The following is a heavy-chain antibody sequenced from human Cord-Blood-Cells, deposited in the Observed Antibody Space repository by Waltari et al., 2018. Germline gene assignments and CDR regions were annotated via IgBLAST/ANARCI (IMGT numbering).Heavy chain of an antibody. J-gene: IGHJ3*02. Sequence: QVQLQESCPGLAKPSQTLSLTCTISGGSISSGGYYWSWIRQHPGKGLEWMGYIYYSGSTYYTPSRKSRVTISVDTSRNQFSLKLSSVTAADTAVYYCARGGQTGTAFDIWGQGTMVTVSS. D-gene: IGHD7-27*01. V-gene: IGHV4-31*03. CDR1: GGSISSGGYY. CDR2: IYYSGST. CDR3: ARGGQTGTAFDI.